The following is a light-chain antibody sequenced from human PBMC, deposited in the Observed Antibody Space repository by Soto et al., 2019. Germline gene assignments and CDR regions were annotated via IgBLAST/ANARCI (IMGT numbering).Light chain of an antibody. CDR2: EVS. CDR3: SSYTSSSTV. Sequence: QSALTQPASVSGSPGQWITISCTGTSSNVGGYNYVSWYQQHPGKAPKLMIYEVSNRPSGVSTRFSGSKSGNTASLTISGLQAEDEADYYCSSYTSSSTVFGGGTKVTVL. CDR1: SSNVGGYNY. J-gene: IGLJ3*02. V-gene: IGLV2-14*01.